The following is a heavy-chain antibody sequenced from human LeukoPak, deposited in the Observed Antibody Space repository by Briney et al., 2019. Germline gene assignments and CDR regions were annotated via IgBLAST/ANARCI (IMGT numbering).Heavy chain of an antibody. CDR3: ARGGRDGYNFDC. CDR1: GGSFSGYY. Sequence: SETLSLTCAVYGGSFSGYYWSWIRQPPGKGLEWIGEINHSGSTNYNPSLKSRVTISVDTSKNQFSLKLSSVTAADTAVYYCARGGRDGYNFDCWGQGTLVTVSS. CDR2: INHSGST. J-gene: IGHJ5*01. V-gene: IGHV4-34*01. D-gene: IGHD5-24*01.